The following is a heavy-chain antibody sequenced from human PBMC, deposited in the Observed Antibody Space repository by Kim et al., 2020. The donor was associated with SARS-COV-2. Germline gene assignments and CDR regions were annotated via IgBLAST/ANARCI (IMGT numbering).Heavy chain of an antibody. CDR2: ISSDGTNK. CDR1: GFTFSTST. J-gene: IGHJ4*02. CDR3: ARDMATVPRTRGPFDD. D-gene: IGHD6-19*01. V-gene: IGHV3-30*04. Sequence: GGSLRLSCAASGFTFSTSTMHWVRQAPGKGLEWVTGISSDGTNKDYADSVKGRFTISRDNSKNTLYLQMNSLRPDDTGVYYCARDMATVPRTRGPFDDWGQGTLATVYS.